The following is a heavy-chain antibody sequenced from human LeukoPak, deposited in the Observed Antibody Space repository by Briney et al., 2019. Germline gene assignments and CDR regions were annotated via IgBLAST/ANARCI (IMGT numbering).Heavy chain of an antibody. V-gene: IGHV4-39*07. J-gene: IGHJ3*02. CDR2: IYYSGST. D-gene: IGHD3-22*01. CDR1: GGSISSSSYY. Sequence: PSETLSLTCTVPGGSISSSSYYWGWIRQPPGKGLEWIGSIYYSGSTYYNPSVKSRVTISVDTSKNQFSLKLSSVTAADTAVYYCAREYYYDSSGYYSIHAFDIWGQGTMVTVSS. CDR3: AREYYYDSSGYYSIHAFDI.